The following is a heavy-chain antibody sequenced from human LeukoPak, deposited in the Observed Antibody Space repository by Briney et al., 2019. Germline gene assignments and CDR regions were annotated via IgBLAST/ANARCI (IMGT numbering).Heavy chain of an antibody. CDR3: ARRDDILTGYDY. V-gene: IGHV3-30-3*01. CDR2: ISYDGSNK. D-gene: IGHD3-9*01. J-gene: IGHJ4*02. CDR1: GFTFSSYA. Sequence: GRSLRLSCAASGFTFSSYAMHWVRQAPGKGLEWVVVISYDGSNKYYADSVKGRFTISRDNSKNTLYLQMNSLRAEDTAVYYCARRDDILTGYDYWGQGTLVTVSS.